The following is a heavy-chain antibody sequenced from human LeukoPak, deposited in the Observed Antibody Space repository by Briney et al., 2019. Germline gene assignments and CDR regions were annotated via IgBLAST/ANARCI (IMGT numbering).Heavy chain of an antibody. V-gene: IGHV1-46*01. D-gene: IGHD1-14*01. CDR1: GYSFTSHY. CDR2: INPSGGST. Sequence: GASVKVSCKASGYSFTSHYMHWVRQAPGQGLEWMGIINPSGGSTSYAQKFQGRVTMTRDMSTSTVYMELSSLRSEDTAVYYCARGFSKEQTEFDYWGQGTLVTVSS. CDR3: ARGFSKEQTEFDY. J-gene: IGHJ4*02.